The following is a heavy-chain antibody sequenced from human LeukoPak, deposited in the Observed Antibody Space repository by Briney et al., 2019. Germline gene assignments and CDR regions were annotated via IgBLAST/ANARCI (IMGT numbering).Heavy chain of an antibody. CDR3: AKSAGVAAAGNFNWFDP. J-gene: IGHJ5*02. D-gene: IGHD6-13*01. Sequence: GGSLRLSCAASGFTFSAYAMNWVRQAPGKGPEWVSAISGSGGSTYYADSVKGRFTISRDNSKNTLYLQMNSLRAEDTAVYYCAKSAGVAAAGNFNWFDPWGQGTLVTVSS. CDR1: GFTFSAYA. CDR2: ISGSGGST. V-gene: IGHV3-23*01.